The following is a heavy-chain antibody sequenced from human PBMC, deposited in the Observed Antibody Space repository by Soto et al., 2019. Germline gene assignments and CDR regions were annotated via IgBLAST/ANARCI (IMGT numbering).Heavy chain of an antibody. J-gene: IGHJ6*03. D-gene: IGHD1-20*01. CDR1: GYTFNFYD. CDR3: ARGPYDNWYYRYMDV. Sequence: QVQLLQSGAEVATPGASVRVSCKASGYTFNFYDIQWVRQAAGQGLEWMGWMNPNSGGTGYAQKFQGRVTMTRDSSITTAHMELSSLRSEDTAVYYCARGPYDNWYYRYMDVWGKGTTVTVSS. CDR2: MNPNSGGT. V-gene: IGHV1-8*01.